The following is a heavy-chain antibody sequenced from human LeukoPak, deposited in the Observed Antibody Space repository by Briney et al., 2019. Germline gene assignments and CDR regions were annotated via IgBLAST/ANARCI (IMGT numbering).Heavy chain of an antibody. CDR3: ARATPMITFAPGAFDI. D-gene: IGHD3-16*01. Sequence: SGTLSPTCAVSGGSISSSNWWSWVRQPPGKGLEWIGEIYHSGSTNYNPSLKSRVTISVDTSKNQFSLKLSSVTAADTAVYYCARATPMITFAPGAFDIWGQGTMVTVSS. V-gene: IGHV4-4*02. CDR1: GGSISSSNW. CDR2: IYHSGST. J-gene: IGHJ3*02.